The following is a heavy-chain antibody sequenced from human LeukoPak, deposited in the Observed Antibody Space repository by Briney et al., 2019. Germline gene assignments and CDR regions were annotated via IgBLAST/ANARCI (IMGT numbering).Heavy chain of an antibody. CDR2: GSGGST. V-gene: IGHV3-23*01. Sequence: GSGGSTYYADSVKGRFTISRDNSKNTLYLQMNSLRAEDTAVYYCAKTPLDYDSSGYYYFDYWGQGTLVTVSS. J-gene: IGHJ4*02. CDR3: AKTPLDYDSSGYYYFDY. D-gene: IGHD3-22*01.